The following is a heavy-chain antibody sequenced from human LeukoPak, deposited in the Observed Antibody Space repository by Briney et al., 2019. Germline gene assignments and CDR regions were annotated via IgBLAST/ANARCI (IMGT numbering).Heavy chain of an antibody. CDR2: ISGYNGNT. D-gene: IGHD5-12*01. J-gene: IGHJ4*02. V-gene: IGHV1-18*01. CDR1: GYTFTSYG. Sequence: ASVKVSCKASGYTFTSYGISWVRQAPGQGLEWMGWISGYNGNTNYAQNLQGRVTMTTDTSTSTVYMELRSLRSDDTAVYYCARDRHKLVDIVPSTLDYWGQGTLVTVSS. CDR3: ARDRHKLVDIVPSTLDY.